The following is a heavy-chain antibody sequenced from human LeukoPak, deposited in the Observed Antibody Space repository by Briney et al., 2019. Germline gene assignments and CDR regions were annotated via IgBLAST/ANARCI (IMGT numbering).Heavy chain of an antibody. Sequence: ASVKVSCKASGGTFSSYAIRWLRQAPGQGLEWMGGIIPIFGTASYAQKFQGRVTITADESTSTAYMELSSLRSEDTAVYYCARARTSIAARSYYYYYMDVWGKGTTVTVSS. CDR1: GGTFSSYA. J-gene: IGHJ6*03. D-gene: IGHD6-6*01. CDR2: IIPIFGTA. V-gene: IGHV1-69*13. CDR3: ARARTSIAARSYYYYYMDV.